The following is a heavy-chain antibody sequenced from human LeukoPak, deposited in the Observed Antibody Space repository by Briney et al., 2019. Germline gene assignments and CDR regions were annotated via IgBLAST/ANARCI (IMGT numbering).Heavy chain of an antibody. J-gene: IGHJ4*02. Sequence: PGGSLRLSCAASGFTFSSYEMNWVRQAPGKGLEWVSYISSSGSTIYYADSVKGRFTISRDNAKNSLYLQMNSLRAEDTAVYYCAREMYCSSCSGFDDYWGQGTLVTVSS. CDR2: ISSSGSTI. CDR3: AREMYCSSCSGFDDY. V-gene: IGHV3-48*03. CDR1: GFTFSSYE. D-gene: IGHD2-2*01.